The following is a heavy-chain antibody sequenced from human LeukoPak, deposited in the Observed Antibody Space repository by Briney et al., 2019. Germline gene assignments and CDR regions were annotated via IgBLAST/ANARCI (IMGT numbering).Heavy chain of an antibody. CDR3: ARPVVTAIMIAWYFDL. CDR2: ISYDGSNK. D-gene: IGHD2-21*02. V-gene: IGHV3-30-3*01. J-gene: IGHJ2*01. Sequence: GRSLRLSCAASGFTFSSYAMHWVRQAPGKGLEWVAVISYDGSNKYYADPVKGRFTISRDNSKNTLYLQMNSLRAEDTAVYYCARPVVTAIMIAWYFDLWGRGTLVTVSS. CDR1: GFTFSSYA.